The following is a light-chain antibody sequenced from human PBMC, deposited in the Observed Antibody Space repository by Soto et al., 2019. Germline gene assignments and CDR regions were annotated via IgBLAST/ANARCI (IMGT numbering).Light chain of an antibody. J-gene: IGKJ1*01. V-gene: IGKV3-20*01. CDR1: QSAASSY. Sequence: EVVLTQSPGTLSLSPGERVTLSCRASQSAASSYLAWYQQKPGRAPRLLFYSASSRATGIPDRFSGSGSGTDFTLTISRLETEDYAVYYCHHFGSLPETFGQGTNLE. CDR3: HHFGSLPET. CDR2: SAS.